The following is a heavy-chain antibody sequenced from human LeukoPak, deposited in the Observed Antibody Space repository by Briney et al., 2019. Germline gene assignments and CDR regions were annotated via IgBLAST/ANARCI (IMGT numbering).Heavy chain of an antibody. J-gene: IGHJ4*02. D-gene: IGHD5-12*01. CDR2: ISSNGRST. CDR1: GFTFSNYA. CDR3: ARGGPMVARPFDY. Sequence: QPGGSLRLSCTASGFTFSNYAMHWVRQAPGKGLEYVSAISSNGRSTYYANSVKGTFTISRDNSKNTLYLQMGSLRVEDMAVYYCARGGPMVARPFDYWGQGTLVTVSS. V-gene: IGHV3-64*01.